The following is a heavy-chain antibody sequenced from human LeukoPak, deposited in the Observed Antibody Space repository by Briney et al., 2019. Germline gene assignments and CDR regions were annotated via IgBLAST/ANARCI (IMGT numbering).Heavy chain of an antibody. CDR3: ARDGPVSPVVREGDAFDI. V-gene: IGHV4-38-2*02. Sequence: PSESLSLTCAASGYTINSDYNWGLLRPPAEEVQEWLGSIYHSGTTYYNPSLKRRVTISDDTSKNQFSLKLSSVTAADTAVYYCARDGPVSPVVREGDAFDIWGQGTMVTVSS. D-gene: IGHD4-23*01. CDR1: GYTINSDYN. J-gene: IGHJ3*02. CDR2: IYHSGTT.